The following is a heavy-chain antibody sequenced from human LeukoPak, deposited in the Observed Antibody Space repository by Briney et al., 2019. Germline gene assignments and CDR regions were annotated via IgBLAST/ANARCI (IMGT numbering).Heavy chain of an antibody. Sequence: GGSLRLSCAASGFTFSSYSMNWVRQAPGKGLEWVSYISRSSRTIYYAVSVKGRFTISRDNAKNSLYLQMNSLRDEDTAVYYCAVFLEWQGATYYGMDVWGQGTTVTVSS. CDR2: ISRSSRTI. D-gene: IGHD3-3*01. V-gene: IGHV3-48*02. CDR1: GFTFSSYS. CDR3: AVFLEWQGATYYGMDV. J-gene: IGHJ6*02.